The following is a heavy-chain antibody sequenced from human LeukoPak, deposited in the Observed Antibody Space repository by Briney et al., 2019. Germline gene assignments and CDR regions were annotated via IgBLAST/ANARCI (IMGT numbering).Heavy chain of an antibody. Sequence: SSETLSLTCTVSGYSISSGYYWGWIRQPPGKGLEWIGSIYHSGSTYYNPSLKSRVTISVGTSKNQFSLKLSSVTAADPAVYYCATGQQSHGANYYYYYYMDVWGKGTTVTVSS. CDR3: ATGQQSHGANYYYYYYMDV. J-gene: IGHJ6*03. D-gene: IGHD6-13*01. CDR2: IYHSGST. V-gene: IGHV4-38-2*02. CDR1: GYSISSGYY.